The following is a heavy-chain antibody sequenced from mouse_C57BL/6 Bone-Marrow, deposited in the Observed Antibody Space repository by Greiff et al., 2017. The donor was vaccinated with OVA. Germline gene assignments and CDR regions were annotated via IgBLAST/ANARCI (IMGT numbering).Heavy chain of an antibody. Sequence: VQLQQPGPELVMPGASVKLPCKASGYTFTDYNMDWVKQSHGKSLEWIGDINPTDGYTIYNQKFKGKATLTVDKSSSTAYMALRSLTSEDTAVYYWAKCWGIREGSYGIDYWGQGTLVTVSA. J-gene: IGHJ4*01. CDR1: GYTFTDYN. V-gene: IGHV1-18*01. D-gene: IGHD5-2*01. CDR3: AKCWGIREGSYGIDY. CDR2: INPTDGYT.